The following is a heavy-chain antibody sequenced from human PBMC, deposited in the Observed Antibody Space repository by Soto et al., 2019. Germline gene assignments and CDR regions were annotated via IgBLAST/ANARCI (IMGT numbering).Heavy chain of an antibody. D-gene: IGHD7-27*01. CDR2: IYYSGST. CDR1: GGSISSSSYY. Sequence: SETLSLTCTVSGGSISSSSYYWGWIRQPPGKGLEWIGNIYYSGSTYYNPSLKSRATISVDTSKNQFSLKLNSVTAADTAVYYCARLDWTGDSVDYWGQGTLVTVSS. J-gene: IGHJ4*02. V-gene: IGHV4-39*01. CDR3: ARLDWTGDSVDY.